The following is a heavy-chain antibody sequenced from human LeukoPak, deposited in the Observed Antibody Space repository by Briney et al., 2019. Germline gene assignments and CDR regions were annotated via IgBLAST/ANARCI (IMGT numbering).Heavy chain of an antibody. D-gene: IGHD2-21*01. J-gene: IGHJ4*02. CDR3: AKIHIVVDYYFDY. V-gene: IGHV3-23*01. CDR2: ISGSGGST. Sequence: GGSLRFSCEASGFTFSSNAMSWVRQAPGKGLEWVSAISGSGGSTYYADSVRGRFTISRDNSKNTLYLQMNSLRAEDTAVYYCAKIHIVVDYYFDYWGQGTLVTVSS. CDR1: GFTFSSNA.